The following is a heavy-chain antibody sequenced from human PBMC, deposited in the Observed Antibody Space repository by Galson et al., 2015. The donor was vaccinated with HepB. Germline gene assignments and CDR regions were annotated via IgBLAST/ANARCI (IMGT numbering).Heavy chain of an antibody. CDR3: ARYQGDWGAFDI. J-gene: IGHJ3*02. Sequence: SLRLSCAASGFTFSGYGMHWVRQAPGKGLGWVAVIWYDGSKQYYADSVKGRFTISRDNSGNTLYMQMNSLRVEDTAVYYCARYQGDWGAFDIWGQGTMVTVSS. D-gene: IGHD7-27*01. V-gene: IGHV3-33*01. CDR1: GFTFSGYG. CDR2: IWYDGSKQ.